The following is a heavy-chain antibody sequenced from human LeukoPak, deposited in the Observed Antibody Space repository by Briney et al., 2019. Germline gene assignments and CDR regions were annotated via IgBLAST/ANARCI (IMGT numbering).Heavy chain of an antibody. Sequence: GGSLRLSCAASGFTFSGYGMHWVRQAPGKGLEWVAVISYDGSKKYYADSVKGRFTISRDNSKNTLYLQMNSLRVEDTAVYYCVRMDVWGQGTLVTVSS. CDR2: ISYDGSKK. D-gene: IGHD2-8*01. CDR3: VRMDV. V-gene: IGHV3-30*03. CDR1: GFTFSGYG. J-gene: IGHJ4*02.